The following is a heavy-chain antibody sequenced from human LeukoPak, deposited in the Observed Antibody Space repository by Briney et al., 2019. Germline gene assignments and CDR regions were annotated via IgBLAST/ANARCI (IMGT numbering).Heavy chain of an antibody. CDR3: ARNGLRYFDWSYYYYGMDV. J-gene: IGHJ6*02. Sequence: ASVKVSCKASGYTFTSYDINWVRQATGQGLEWMGWMNPNSGNTGYAQKFQGRVTMTRNTSISTAYMELSSLRSEDTAVYYCARNGLRYFDWSYYYYGMDVWGQGTTVTVSS. V-gene: IGHV1-8*01. CDR2: MNPNSGNT. CDR1: GYTFTSYD. D-gene: IGHD3-9*01.